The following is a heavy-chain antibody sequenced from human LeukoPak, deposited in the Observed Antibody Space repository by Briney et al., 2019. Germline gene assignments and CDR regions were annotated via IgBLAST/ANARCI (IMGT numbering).Heavy chain of an antibody. CDR1: GGTFRSYA. J-gene: IGHJ4*02. CDR3: ARDRYYGSGSYYNWTDY. Sequence: SVKVSCKASGGTFRSYAISWVRQAPGQGLEWMGRIIPILGIANYAQKFQGRVTITADKSTSTAYMELSSLRSEDTAVYYCARDRYYGSGSYYNWTDYWGQGTLVTVSS. CDR2: IIPILGIA. D-gene: IGHD3-10*01. V-gene: IGHV1-69*04.